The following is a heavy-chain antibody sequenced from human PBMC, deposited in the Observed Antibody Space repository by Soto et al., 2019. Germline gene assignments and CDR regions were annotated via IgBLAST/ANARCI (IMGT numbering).Heavy chain of an antibody. J-gene: IGHJ5*02. CDR2: IHYTGST. D-gene: IGHD1-1*01. CDR1: GGSISRYY. V-gene: IGHV4-59*01. Sequence: SETLSLTCTVSGGSISRYYWTWIRQPPGKGLEWIGNIHYTGSTNYNPSLKSRVTILLGTSTSQFSLKVSSVTAADTAVYYCERDLTISSTDGPLDPWGHGTLVTVSS. CDR3: ERDLTISSTDGPLDP.